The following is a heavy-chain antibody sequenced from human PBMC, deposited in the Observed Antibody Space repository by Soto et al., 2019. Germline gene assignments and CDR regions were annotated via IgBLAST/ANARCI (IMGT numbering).Heavy chain of an antibody. D-gene: IGHD5-18*01. V-gene: IGHV3-66*04. CDR3: ARHGYNYGGGYFDY. CDR1: AVTVSSNY. CDR2: IYSGGST. Sequence: PWGSLRLSCAASAVTVSSNYMSWVRQAPGKGLEWVSVIYSGGSTYYADSVKGRFTISRDNSKNTLYLQMNSLRAEDTAVYYCARHGYNYGGGYFDYWGQGTLVTVSS. J-gene: IGHJ4*02.